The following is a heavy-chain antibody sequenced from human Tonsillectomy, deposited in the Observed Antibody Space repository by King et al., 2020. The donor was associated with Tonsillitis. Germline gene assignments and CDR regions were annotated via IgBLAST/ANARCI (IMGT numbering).Heavy chain of an antibody. CDR1: GYTFTGYY. CDR2: INPNSGGT. D-gene: IGHD3-10*01. CDR3: ARGASITMVRGVIISYFDY. Sequence: FQLVQSGAEVKKPGASVKVSCKASGYTFTGYYMHWVRQAPGQGLEWMGWINPNSGGTNYAQKFQGWVTMTRDTSISTAYMELSRLRSDDTAVYYCARGASITMVRGVIISYFDYWGQGTLVTVSS. V-gene: IGHV1-2*04. J-gene: IGHJ4*02.